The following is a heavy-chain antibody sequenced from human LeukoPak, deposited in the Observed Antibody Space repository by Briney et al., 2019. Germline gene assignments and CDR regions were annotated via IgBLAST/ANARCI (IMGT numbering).Heavy chain of an antibody. CDR3: AHRRSYYDSSGYYYVTPPSYYFDY. CDR2: IYWNDDK. J-gene: IGHJ4*02. Sequence: SGPTLVNPIQTLTLTCTFSGFSLSTSGVGVGWIRQPPGKALEWLALIYWNDDKRYSPSLKSRLTITKDTFKNQVVLTMTNVDPVDTATYYCAHRRSYYDSSGYYYVTPPSYYFDYWGQGTLVTVSS. D-gene: IGHD3-22*01. V-gene: IGHV2-5*01. CDR1: GFSLSTSGVG.